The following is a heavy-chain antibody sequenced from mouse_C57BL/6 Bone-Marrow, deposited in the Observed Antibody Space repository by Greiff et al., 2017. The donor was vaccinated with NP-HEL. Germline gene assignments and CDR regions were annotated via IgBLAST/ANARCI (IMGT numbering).Heavy chain of an antibody. V-gene: IGHV1-26*01. D-gene: IGHD2-4*01. CDR3: ARDYDYFYWYFDV. CDR1: GYTFTDYY. J-gene: IGHJ1*03. Sequence: EVQLQQSGPELVKPGASEKISCKASGYTFTDYYMNWVKQSHGKSLEWIGDINPNNGGTSYNQKFKGKATLTVDKPSSTAYMELRSLTSEDSAVYYCARDYDYFYWYFDVWGTGTTVTVSS. CDR2: INPNNGGT.